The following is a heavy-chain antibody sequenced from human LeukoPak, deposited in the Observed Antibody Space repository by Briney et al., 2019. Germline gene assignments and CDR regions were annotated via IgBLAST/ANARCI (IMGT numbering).Heavy chain of an antibody. CDR1: GYTFTGYY. Sequence: ASVKVSCKASGYTFTGYYMHWVRQAPGQGLEWMGWINPKSGGTKYAQKSQGRVTMTRDTSISTAYMELSGLRSDDTAVYYCASEGSSDYRWGYWGQGTLVTVSS. J-gene: IGHJ4*02. V-gene: IGHV1-2*02. CDR2: INPKSGGT. CDR3: ASEGSSDYRWGY. D-gene: IGHD4-17*01.